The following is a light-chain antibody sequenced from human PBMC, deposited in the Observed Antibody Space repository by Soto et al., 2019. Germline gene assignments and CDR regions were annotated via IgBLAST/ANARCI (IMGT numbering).Light chain of an antibody. CDR3: QQYNNWPLT. V-gene: IGKV3-15*01. Sequence: EIVMTQAPATLSVSPGERATLSCRASQSVGSKFAWYQQKPGQAPRLLIYDASTRATGIPARFSGSGSGTEFTLTISSLQSEDFAVYYCQQYNNWPLTFGGGTKVDIK. CDR1: QSVGSK. J-gene: IGKJ4*01. CDR2: DAS.